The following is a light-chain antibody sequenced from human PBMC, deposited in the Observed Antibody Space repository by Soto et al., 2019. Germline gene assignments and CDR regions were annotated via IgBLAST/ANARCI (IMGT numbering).Light chain of an antibody. CDR2: GAS. CDR3: QQYNKWPLT. CDR1: QSVSSN. Sequence: EIVMTQSPATLSVSPGERATLSCRASQSVSSNLAWYQQKPGQAPRLLIYGASIRATGIPARFSGSGSGTEFTLTISSLQSEDFAVYYCQQYNKWPLTVGGGTEV. V-gene: IGKV3D-15*01. J-gene: IGKJ4*01.